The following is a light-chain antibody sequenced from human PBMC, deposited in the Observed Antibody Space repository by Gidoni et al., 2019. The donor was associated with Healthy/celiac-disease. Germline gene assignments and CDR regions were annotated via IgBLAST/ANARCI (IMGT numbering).Light chain of an antibody. Sequence: DIVRTQSPDSRAVSLGERATINCKSSQSVLYSSNNKNYLAWYQQKPGQPPKLLIYWASTRESGVPDRFSGSGSGTDFTLTISSLQAEDVAVYYCQQYYSTPLTFGGGTKVEIK. CDR1: QSVLYSSNNKNY. CDR2: WAS. J-gene: IGKJ4*01. V-gene: IGKV4-1*01. CDR3: QQYYSTPLT.